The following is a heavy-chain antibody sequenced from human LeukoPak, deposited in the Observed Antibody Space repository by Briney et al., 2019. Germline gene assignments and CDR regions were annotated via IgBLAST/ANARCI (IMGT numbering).Heavy chain of an antibody. D-gene: IGHD3-9*01. Sequence: PSETLSLTCAVSGGSFSGYYWSWIRQPPGKGLEWIGEINHSGSTNYNPSLKSRVTISVDTSKNQFSLKLSSVTAADTAVYYCARLRARYFDWAFDYWGQGTLVTVSS. CDR3: ARLRARYFDWAFDY. CDR2: INHSGST. CDR1: GGSFSGYY. J-gene: IGHJ4*02. V-gene: IGHV4-34*01.